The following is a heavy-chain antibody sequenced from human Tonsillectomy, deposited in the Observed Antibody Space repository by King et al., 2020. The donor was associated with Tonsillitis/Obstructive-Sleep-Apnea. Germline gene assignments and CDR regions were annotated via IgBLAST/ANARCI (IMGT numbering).Heavy chain of an antibody. CDR2: IYYSGST. CDR1: GGSVSSGSYY. J-gene: IGHJ3*02. CDR3: ARGGSGWYFDAFDI. V-gene: IGHV4-61*01. D-gene: IGHD6-19*01. Sequence: PLQESGPGLVKPSETLSLTCTVSGGSVSSGSYYWNWIRQPPGQGLEWIGYIYYSGSTNYNPSLKSRVTISVDTSKNQFSLKLSSVTAADTAVYYCARGGSGWYFDAFDIWGQGTMVTVSS.